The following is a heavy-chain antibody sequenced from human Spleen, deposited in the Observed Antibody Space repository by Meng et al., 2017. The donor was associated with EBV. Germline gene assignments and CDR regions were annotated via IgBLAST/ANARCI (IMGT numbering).Heavy chain of an antibody. V-gene: IGHV4-4*02. CDR2: IYHSGST. J-gene: IGHJ4*02. CDR1: GGSISSSYW. CDR3: ARAVLLWVGELFYFHYDI. D-gene: IGHD3-10*01. Sequence: GQLQESGPGLVKPAGTLSLTCAVSGGSISSSYWWSCVRQPPGKGLDWIGEIYHSGSTNYNPSLKSRVTISVDKSKNQFSLNLSSVTAADTAMYYCARAVLLWVGELFYFHYDIWGQGTLVTVSS.